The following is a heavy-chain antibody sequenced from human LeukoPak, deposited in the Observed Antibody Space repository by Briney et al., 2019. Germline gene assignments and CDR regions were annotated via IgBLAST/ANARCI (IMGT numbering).Heavy chain of an antibody. Sequence: GGSLRLSCAASGFTFSSYSMNWVRQAPGKGLEWVSCISSSSSYIYYADSVKGRFTISRDNAKNSLYLQMNSLRAEDTAVYYCAKDRGYSSGWRGAEYFQHWGQGTLVTVSS. CDR3: AKDRGYSSGWRGAEYFQH. D-gene: IGHD6-19*01. CDR2: ISSSSSYI. V-gene: IGHV3-21*04. J-gene: IGHJ1*01. CDR1: GFTFSSYS.